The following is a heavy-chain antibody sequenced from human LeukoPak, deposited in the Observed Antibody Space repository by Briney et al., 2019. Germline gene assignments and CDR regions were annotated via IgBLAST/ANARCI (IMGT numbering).Heavy chain of an antibody. CDR1: GGSISSYY. D-gene: IGHD6-13*01. CDR3: ARLHSSWSAYYFDY. V-gene: IGHV4-59*08. Sequence: SETLSLTCAVSGGSISSYYWSWIRQPPGKGLEWIGYIYYSGSTNYNPSLKSRVTISVDTSKNQFSLKLSSVTAADTAVYYCARLHSSWSAYYFDYWGQGTLVTVSS. J-gene: IGHJ4*02. CDR2: IYYSGST.